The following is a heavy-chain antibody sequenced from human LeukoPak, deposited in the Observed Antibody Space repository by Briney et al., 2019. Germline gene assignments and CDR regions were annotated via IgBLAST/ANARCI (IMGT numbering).Heavy chain of an antibody. CDR3: ARDRLENYYGSGSYSDY. D-gene: IGHD3-10*01. CDR2: IIPIFGTA. Sequence: GASVKASCKASGGTFSSYAISWVRQAPGHGLEWMGGIIPIFGTANYAQKFQGRVTITTDESTSTAYMELSSLRSEDTAVYYCARDRLENYYGSGSYSDYWGQGTLVTVSS. V-gene: IGHV1-69*05. J-gene: IGHJ4*02. CDR1: GGTFSSYA.